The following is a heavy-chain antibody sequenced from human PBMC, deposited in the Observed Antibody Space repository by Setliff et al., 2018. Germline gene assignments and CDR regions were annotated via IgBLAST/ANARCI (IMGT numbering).Heavy chain of an antibody. J-gene: IGHJ4*02. D-gene: IGHD2-21*02. CDR2: IYYSGST. Sequence: PSETLSLTCGVFVTRGSFSGYYWSWIRQPPGKGLEWIGSIYYSGSTYYNPSLKSRVTISVDTSKNQFSLKLSSVTAADTAVYYCARGGVTAVWDLTDWGQGTLVTVSS. CDR3: ARGGVTAVWDLTD. CDR1: VTRGSFSGYY. V-gene: IGHV4-34*01.